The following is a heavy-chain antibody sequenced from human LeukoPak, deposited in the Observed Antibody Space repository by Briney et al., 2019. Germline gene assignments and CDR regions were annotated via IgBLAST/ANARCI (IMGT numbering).Heavy chain of an antibody. J-gene: IGHJ3*02. Sequence: ASVKVSCKTSGYTFINRGITWVRQAPGQGLEWMGWITAYNGNTNYAQKVQDRVTMTPDTSTSTAYMELRSLRSDDTAVYFCARVNFDILSGYYIPHIFDIWGQGTMVTVSS. CDR3: ARVNFDILSGYYIPHIFDI. D-gene: IGHD3-9*01. V-gene: IGHV1-18*01. CDR1: GYTFINRG. CDR2: ITAYNGNT.